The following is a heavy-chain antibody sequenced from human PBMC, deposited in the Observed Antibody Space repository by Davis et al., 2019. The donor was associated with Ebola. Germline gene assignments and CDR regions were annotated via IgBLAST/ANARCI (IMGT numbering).Heavy chain of an antibody. CDR1: GYTFTYRY. CDR3: ASNRMGVNTPFDY. Sequence: AASVKVSCKASGYTFTYRYLHWVRQAPGQGLEWMGGIIPIFGTANYAQKFQGRVTITADESTSTAYMELSSLRSEDTAVYYCASNRMGVNTPFDYWGQGTLVTVSS. V-gene: IGHV1-69*13. CDR2: IIPIFGTA. J-gene: IGHJ4*02. D-gene: IGHD1-14*01.